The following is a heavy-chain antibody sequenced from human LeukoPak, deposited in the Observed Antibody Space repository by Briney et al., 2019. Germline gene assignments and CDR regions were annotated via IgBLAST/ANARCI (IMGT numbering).Heavy chain of an antibody. V-gene: IGHV1-18*01. J-gene: IGHJ3*02. Sequence: ASVKVSYKASGYTFTSYGISWVRQAPGQGLEWMGWISAYNGNTNYAQKLQGRVTMTTDTSTSTAYMELRSLRSDDTAVYYCARNVEMATMDAFDIWGQGTLVTISS. D-gene: IGHD5-24*01. CDR2: ISAYNGNT. CDR3: ARNVEMATMDAFDI. CDR1: GYTFTSYG.